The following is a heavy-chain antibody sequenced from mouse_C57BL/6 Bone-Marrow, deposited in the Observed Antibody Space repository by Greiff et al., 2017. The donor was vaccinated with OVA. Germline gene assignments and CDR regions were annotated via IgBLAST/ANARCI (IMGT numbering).Heavy chain of an antibody. CDR3: ARHYGNYDWYFDV. D-gene: IGHD2-1*01. J-gene: IGHJ1*03. CDR2: IYPGSGST. CDR1: GYTFTSYW. Sequence: VQLQQPGAELVKPGASVKMSCKASGYTFTSYWITWVKQRPGQGLEWIGDIYPGSGSTNYNEKFNSKATLTVDTSSSTAYMQLSSLTSEDSAVYYCARHYGNYDWYFDVWGTGTTVTVSS. V-gene: IGHV1-55*01.